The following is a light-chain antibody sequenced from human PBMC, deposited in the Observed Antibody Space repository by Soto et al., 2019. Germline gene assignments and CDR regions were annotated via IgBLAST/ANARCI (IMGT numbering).Light chain of an antibody. J-gene: IGKJ1*01. V-gene: IGKV1-39*01. CDR3: QQSYRTPRA. Sequence: DIQMTQSPSSLSASVGXXXSITCRASQSFXXXLNWDQHKTGKAPSLLIYASSILESEVPSRFSGSGTGTDFTLTIISLQPEDFATYYCQQSYRTPRAFGQGTKVELK. CDR2: ASS. CDR1: QSFXXX.